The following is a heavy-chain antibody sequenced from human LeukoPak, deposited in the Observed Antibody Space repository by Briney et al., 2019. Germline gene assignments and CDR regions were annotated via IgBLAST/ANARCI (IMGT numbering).Heavy chain of an antibody. CDR2: MNPNSGNT. Sequence: GASVKVSCKASGYTFTSYDINWVRQATGQGLEWMGWMNPNSGNTGYAQKFQGRVTMTRNTSISTAYMELSSLRSEDTAVYYCASGLSDKGYSYGNWGQGTLVTVSS. CDR3: ASGLSDKGYSYGN. V-gene: IGHV1-8*01. CDR1: GYTFTSYD. J-gene: IGHJ4*02. D-gene: IGHD5-18*01.